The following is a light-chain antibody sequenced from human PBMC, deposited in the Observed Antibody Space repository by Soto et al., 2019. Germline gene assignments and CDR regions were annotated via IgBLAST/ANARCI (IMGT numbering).Light chain of an antibody. V-gene: IGKV1-33*01. CDR3: QQYDNLLAIT. J-gene: IGKJ4*01. Sequence: DIQMTQSPSSLSASVGDRVTIACQASQDISKYLTWYQFRPGQAPKLLIYDASNLQTGVPSRFRGSGSGTHFTLTITSLQPEDVATYYCQQYDNLLAITFGGGTKVQIK. CDR1: QDISKY. CDR2: DAS.